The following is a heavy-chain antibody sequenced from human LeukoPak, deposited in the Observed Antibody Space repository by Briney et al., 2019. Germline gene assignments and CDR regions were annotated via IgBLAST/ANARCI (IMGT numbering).Heavy chain of an antibody. CDR1: GFTFSSYG. D-gene: IGHD6-13*01. CDR2: IWYDGSNK. Sequence: PGGSLRLSCAASGFTFSSYGMRWVRQAPGKGLEWVAVIWYDGSNKYYADSVKGRFTIPRDNSKNTLYLQMNSLRAEDTAVYYCAREGRGAAGTYYYYYGMDVWGQGTTVTVSS. J-gene: IGHJ6*02. V-gene: IGHV3-33*01. CDR3: AREGRGAAGTYYYYYGMDV.